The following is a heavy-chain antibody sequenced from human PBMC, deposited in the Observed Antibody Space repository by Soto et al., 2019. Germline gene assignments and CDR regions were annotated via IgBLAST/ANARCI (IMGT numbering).Heavy chain of an antibody. CDR1: GFTFSSFW. J-gene: IGHJ4*02. Sequence: EVQLVESGGGLVQPGGSLRLSCAVSGFTFSSFWMHWVRQAPGEGLVWVSRINTDGSSTSYADSVKGRFPISGDNATNPLYPQMNRLSVGDTAMYYCAKSGVDTFGLSYWGQGTLVSVSS. CDR2: INTDGSST. V-gene: IGHV3-74*01. D-gene: IGHD5-18*01. CDR3: AKSGVDTFGLSY.